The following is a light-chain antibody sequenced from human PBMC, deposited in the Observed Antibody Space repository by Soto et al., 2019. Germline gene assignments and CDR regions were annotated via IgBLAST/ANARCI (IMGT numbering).Light chain of an antibody. J-gene: IGKJ1*01. V-gene: IGKV3-11*01. CDR2: DAS. CDR1: QSVRSN. CDR3: QQRDNWPWT. Sequence: ETVLTQSPATLSLSPGERATLSCRASQSVRSNLAWYQHKPGQAPRLLIYDASNRATGIPGRISGSESGTDFTLTISNLEPEDLAVYYCQQRDNWPWTFGQGAKVEIK.